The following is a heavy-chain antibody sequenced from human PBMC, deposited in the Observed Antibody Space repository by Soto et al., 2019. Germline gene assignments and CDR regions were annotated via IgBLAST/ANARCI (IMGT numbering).Heavy chain of an antibody. V-gene: IGHV6-1*01. CDR3: ARVNWNLGYYGMDV. CDR1: GDSVSSNSAA. CDR2: TYYRSKWYN. D-gene: IGHD1-7*01. J-gene: IGHJ6*02. Sequence: ASETLSLTCAISGDSVSSNSAAWDWIRQSPSRGLEWLGRTYYRSKWYNDYAVSVKSRITINPGTSKNQFSLQLNSVTPEDTAVYYCARVNWNLGYYGMDVWGQGTTVTVSS.